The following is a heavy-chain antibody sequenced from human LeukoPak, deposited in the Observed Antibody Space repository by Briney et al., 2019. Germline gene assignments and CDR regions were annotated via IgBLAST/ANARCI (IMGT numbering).Heavy chain of an antibody. D-gene: IGHD6-19*01. CDR3: ARHQADDGSGWYDY. V-gene: IGHV5-51*01. Sequence: GESLQISCKGSGYRFTSYWIGWVRQVPGKGLEWMGIIYPGDSDTRYSPSFQGQVTISADKSISTAYLQWSSLKASDTAMYYCARHQADDGSGWYDYWGQGTLVTVSS. J-gene: IGHJ4*02. CDR2: IYPGDSDT. CDR1: GYRFTSYW.